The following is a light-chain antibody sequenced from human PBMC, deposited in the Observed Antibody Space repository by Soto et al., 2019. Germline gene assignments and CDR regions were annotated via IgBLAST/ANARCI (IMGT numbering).Light chain of an antibody. CDR2: RAS. Sequence: EIVMTQSPATLSVSPGGSATLSCRASQHVSSNFAWYRQKPGQAPTLLIYRASTRATGIPARFSGSGSGTAFTLTISSLQSEDFAVYYYHQYNNWPYTFGQGTKLEIK. CDR1: QHVSSN. J-gene: IGKJ2*01. CDR3: HQYNNWPYT. V-gene: IGKV3-15*01.